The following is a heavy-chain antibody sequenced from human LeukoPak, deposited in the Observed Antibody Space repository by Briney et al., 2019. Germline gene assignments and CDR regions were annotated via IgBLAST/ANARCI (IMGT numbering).Heavy chain of an antibody. J-gene: IGHJ4*02. CDR2: INPSGGGT. D-gene: IGHD3-10*01. CDR1: GYTFTSYY. Sequence: GASVKVSCKASGYTFTSYYMHWVRQAPGQGLEWMGIINPSGGGTSYAQKFQDRVTMTRDTSTNTIYMELSSLRSEDTAVYYCARDHEYYYGSGSYYPGGCDYWGQGTLVTVSS. CDR3: ARDHEYYYGSGSYYPGGCDY. V-gene: IGHV1-46*01.